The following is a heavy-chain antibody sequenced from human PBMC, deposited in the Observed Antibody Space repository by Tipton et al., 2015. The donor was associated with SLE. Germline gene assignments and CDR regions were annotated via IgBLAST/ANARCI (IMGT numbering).Heavy chain of an antibody. V-gene: IGHV4-61*05. CDR1: GDSISSSSYY. D-gene: IGHD2-2*01. CDR3: ARQRGVPTAGALNWFNP. CDR2: VHYRGNT. J-gene: IGHJ5*02. Sequence: TLSLTCIVSGDSISSSSYYWGWIRQPPGKGLEWIGCVHYRGNTNYNPSLKSRVTMSVDTSKNQFSLKLNSVTAADTAVYFCARQRGVPTAGALNWFNPWGQGTLVTVSS.